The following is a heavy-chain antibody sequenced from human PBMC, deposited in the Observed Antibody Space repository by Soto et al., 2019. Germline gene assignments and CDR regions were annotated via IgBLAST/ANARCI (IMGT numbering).Heavy chain of an antibody. D-gene: IGHD1-26*01. CDR1: GFTFSSYA. Sequence: EVQLLESGGGLVQPGGSLRLSCAASGFTFSSYAMSWVRQAPGKGLEWVSAISGSGGSTYYADSVKGRFTISRDNSKNTLYLQMNSLRAEDTAVYYCARDQVIVGATTAWDYWGQGTLVTVSS. V-gene: IGHV3-23*01. J-gene: IGHJ4*02. CDR3: ARDQVIVGATTAWDY. CDR2: ISGSGGST.